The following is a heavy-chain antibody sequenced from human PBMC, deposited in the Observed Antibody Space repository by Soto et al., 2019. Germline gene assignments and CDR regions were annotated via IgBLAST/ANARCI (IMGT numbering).Heavy chain of an antibody. Sequence: VGSLRLSCAASGFTFSSYAMSWVRQAPGKGLEWVSAISGSGGSTYYADSAKGRFTISRDNSKNTLYLQMNSLRAEDTAVYYCAKDPLRSPKDYYYYGMDVWGQGTTVTVSS. CDR2: ISGSGGST. D-gene: IGHD5-12*01. CDR1: GFTFSSYA. J-gene: IGHJ6*02. V-gene: IGHV3-23*01. CDR3: AKDPLRSPKDYYYYGMDV.